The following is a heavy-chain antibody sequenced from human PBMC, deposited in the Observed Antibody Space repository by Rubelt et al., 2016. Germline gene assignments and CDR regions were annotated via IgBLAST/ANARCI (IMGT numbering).Heavy chain of an antibody. CDR2: ISGSGGST. CDR1: GFTFSSYA. Sequence: EVQLVESGGGLVQPGGSLRLSCAASGFTFSSYAMSWVRQAPGKGLEWVSAISGSGGSTYYADSVKGRFTISRDNSKNTLYLQMNSLRAEDTAVYYCAKDRPIGLVVVVAARRYGMDVWGQGTTVTVSS. D-gene: IGHD2-15*01. CDR3: AKDRPIGLVVVVAARRYGMDV. V-gene: IGHV3-23*04. J-gene: IGHJ6*02.